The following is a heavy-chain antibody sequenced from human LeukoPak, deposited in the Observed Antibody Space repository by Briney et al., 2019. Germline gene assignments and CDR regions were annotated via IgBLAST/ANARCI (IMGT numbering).Heavy chain of an antibody. Sequence: PAGGSLRLSCAASGFTFSSYAMSWVRQAPGKGLEWVSAISGSGGSTYYADSVKGRFTISRDNSKNTLYLQMNSLRAEDTAVYYCAKDSGITVTTYYMDVWGKGTTVTVSS. J-gene: IGHJ6*03. CDR3: AKDSGITVTTYYMDV. CDR1: GFTFSSYA. D-gene: IGHD4-17*01. V-gene: IGHV3-23*01. CDR2: ISGSGGST.